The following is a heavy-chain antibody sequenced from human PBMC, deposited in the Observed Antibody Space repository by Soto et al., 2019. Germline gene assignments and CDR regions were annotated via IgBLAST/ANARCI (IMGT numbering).Heavy chain of an antibody. CDR1: GGSISSSSYY. V-gene: IGHV4-39*01. CDR3: ARQKQLENFDP. Sequence: QLQLQESGPGLVKPSETLSLTCTVSGGSISSSSYYWGWIRQPPGKGLEWIGSIYYSGSTYYNPSLKSRVTISVDTSKNQFSLKLSSVTAADTAVYYCARQKQLENFDPWGQGTLVTVSS. J-gene: IGHJ5*02. CDR2: IYYSGST. D-gene: IGHD3-3*02.